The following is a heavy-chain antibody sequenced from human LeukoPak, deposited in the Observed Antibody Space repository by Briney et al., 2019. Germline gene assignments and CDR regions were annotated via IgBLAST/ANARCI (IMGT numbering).Heavy chain of an antibody. CDR1: GYTLTELA. Sequence: ASVKVSCKVSGYTLTELAIHWVRQAPGKGLEWMGGLDPGDGETIYAKKFQGRVTMTEDTSTDTAYLELTSLRSEDTAVYYCATMARYCGGDCRFTDWFDPWGQGTLVTVSS. V-gene: IGHV1-24*01. CDR3: ATMARYCGGDCRFTDWFDP. CDR2: LDPGDGET. J-gene: IGHJ5*02. D-gene: IGHD2-21*02.